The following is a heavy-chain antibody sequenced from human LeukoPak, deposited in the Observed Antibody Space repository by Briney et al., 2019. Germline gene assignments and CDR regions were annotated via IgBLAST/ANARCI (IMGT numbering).Heavy chain of an antibody. J-gene: IGHJ1*01. CDR2: ISGSGGST. D-gene: IGHD6-19*01. CDR1: GFTFSSYA. Sequence: GGSLRLSCAASGFTFSSYAMSWVRQAPGKGLEWVSAISGSGGSTYYADSVKGRFTISRDNSKNTLYLQMNSLRADDTAVYYCARDRTPIAVASTLYFQHWGQGTLVTVSS. CDR3: ARDRTPIAVASTLYFQH. V-gene: IGHV3-23*01.